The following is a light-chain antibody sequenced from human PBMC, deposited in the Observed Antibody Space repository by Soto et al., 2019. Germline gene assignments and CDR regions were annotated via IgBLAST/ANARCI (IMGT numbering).Light chain of an antibody. CDR2: GPS. CDR3: QQYGSSPRT. Sequence: EIVLTQSPGTLSLSPGERATLSCRASQNVRSNYLAWYQQKPGQAPRLLIYGPSSRATVIPDRFSGSGSGTDFSLTISRLESEDFAVYYCQQYGSSPRTFGQGTKLEIK. J-gene: IGKJ2*01. V-gene: IGKV3-20*01. CDR1: QNVRSNY.